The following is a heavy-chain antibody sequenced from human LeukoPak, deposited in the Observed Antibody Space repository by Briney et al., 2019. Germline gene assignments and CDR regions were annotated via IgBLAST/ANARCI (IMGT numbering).Heavy chain of an antibody. D-gene: IGHD3-22*01. Sequence: QSGGSLRLSCAASGFTVSSNYMSWVRQAPGKGLEWVSVIYSGGSTYYADSVKGRFTISRDNSKNTLYLQMNSLRAKDTAVYYCARAHITMIGDDYWGQGTLVTVSS. V-gene: IGHV3-66*01. J-gene: IGHJ4*02. CDR3: ARAHITMIGDDY. CDR1: GFTVSSNY. CDR2: IYSGGST.